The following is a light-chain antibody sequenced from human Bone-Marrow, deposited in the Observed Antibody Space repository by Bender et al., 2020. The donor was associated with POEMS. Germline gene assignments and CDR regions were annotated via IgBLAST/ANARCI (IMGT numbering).Light chain of an antibody. CDR1: SSDVGHYSR. J-gene: IGLJ3*02. CDR3: VAWDASLNGWV. CDR2: AVS. V-gene: IGLV2-11*01. Sequence: QSALTQPRSVSGSPGQSVTISCTGISSDVGHYSRVSWYQQHPGRAPKLMIYAVSKSDVSRRPSGVPDRFFGSRSGNTASLAITGLQSDDEAIYFCVAWDASLNGWVFGGGTKLTVL.